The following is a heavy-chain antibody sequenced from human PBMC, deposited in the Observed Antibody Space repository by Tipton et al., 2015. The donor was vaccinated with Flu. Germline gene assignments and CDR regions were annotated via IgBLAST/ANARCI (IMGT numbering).Heavy chain of an antibody. J-gene: IGHJ5*02. V-gene: IGHV4-31*03. CDR2: IYYSGRS. CDR3: AKEGSYNILTNYYNKGVDP. CDR1: GDSMSIGGYY. D-gene: IGHD3-9*01. Sequence: TLSLTCSVSGDSMSIGGYYWTWIRQRPGKGLEWIGYIYYSGRSLYTPSLKSRLTISVDKSKNQFSLRLNSVTAADTAVYYCAKEGSYNILTNYYNKGVDPWGQGTLVIVSS.